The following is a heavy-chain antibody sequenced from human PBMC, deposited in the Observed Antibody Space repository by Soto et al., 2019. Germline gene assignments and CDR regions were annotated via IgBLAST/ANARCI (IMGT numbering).Heavy chain of an antibody. CDR1: GFTFSSYS. J-gene: IGHJ4*02. Sequence: HPGGSLRLSCAASGFTFSSYSMNWVRQAPGKGLEWGSYISSSSSTIYYADSVKGRFTISRDNSKNTVYLQMNSLRDEDTAVYYCAKLTEAWGQGTLVTLSS. CDR3: AKLTEA. D-gene: IGHD3-16*01. V-gene: IGHV3-48*02. CDR2: ISSSSSTI.